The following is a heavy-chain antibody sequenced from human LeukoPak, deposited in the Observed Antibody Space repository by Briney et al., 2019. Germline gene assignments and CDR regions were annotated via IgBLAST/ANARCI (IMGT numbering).Heavy chain of an antibody. CDR2: IYHSGST. D-gene: IGHD5/OR15-5a*01. J-gene: IGHJ4*02. CDR3: ARDRLLDY. CDR1: GGSISSGDYY. V-gene: IGHV4-39*07. Sequence: SGTLSLTCTVSGGSISSGDYYWSWIRQPPGKGLEWIGEIYHSGSTNYNPSLKSRVTISVDKSKNQFSLKLSSVTAADTAVYYCARDRLLDYWGQGTLVTVSS.